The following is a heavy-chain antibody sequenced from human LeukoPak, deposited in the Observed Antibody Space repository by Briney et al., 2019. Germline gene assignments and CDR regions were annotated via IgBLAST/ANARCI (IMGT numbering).Heavy chain of an antibody. CDR3: ARDAGWLRSFDY. CDR1: GFTFSDHY. Sequence: GGSLRLSCAASGFTFSDHYLDWVRQAPGKGLEWVAVTSFDESTKHYADSVQGRFTISRDNSKNTLYLQMNSLRAEDTAVYFCARDAGWLRSFDYWGQGTLVTVSS. D-gene: IGHD5-12*01. V-gene: IGHV3-30-3*01. CDR2: TSFDESTK. J-gene: IGHJ4*02.